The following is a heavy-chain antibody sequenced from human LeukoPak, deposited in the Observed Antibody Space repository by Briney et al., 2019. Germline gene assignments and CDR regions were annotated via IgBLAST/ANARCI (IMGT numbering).Heavy chain of an antibody. CDR2: IYYSGST. D-gene: IGHD3-9*01. CDR3: ARDKQYYDILTGYPMGNWFDP. V-gene: IGHV4-31*03. J-gene: IGHJ5*02. CDR1: GGSISSGGYY. Sequence: SETLSLTCTVSGGSISSGGYYWSWIRQHPGKGLEWIGYIYYSGSTYYNPSLKSRVTISVDTSKNQFSLKLSSVTAADTAVYYCARDKQYYDILTGYPMGNWFDPWGQGTLVTVSS.